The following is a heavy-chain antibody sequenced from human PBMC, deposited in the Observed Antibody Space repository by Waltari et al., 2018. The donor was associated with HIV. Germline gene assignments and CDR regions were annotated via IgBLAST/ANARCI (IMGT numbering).Heavy chain of an antibody. D-gene: IGHD3-10*01. J-gene: IGHJ4*02. CDR1: GGSFSGYY. V-gene: IGHV4-34*01. Sequence: QVQLQQWGAGLLKPSETLSLTCAVYGGSFSGYYWSWIRQPPGKGLEWIGEINHSGSTNYNPSLKSRVTISVDTSKNQFSLKLSSVTAADTAVYYCATFGEFIPYYFDYWGQGTLVTVSS. CDR3: ATFGEFIPYYFDY. CDR2: INHSGST.